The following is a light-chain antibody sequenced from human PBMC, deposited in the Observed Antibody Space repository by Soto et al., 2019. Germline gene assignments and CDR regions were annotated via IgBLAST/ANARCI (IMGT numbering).Light chain of an antibody. CDR2: KAS. V-gene: IGKV1-5*03. J-gene: IGKJ1*01. Sequence: DIQMTQSPSTLSASVGDRVTITCRASQYISTWLAWYQQKPGKAPTLLISKASSLESGVPSRFSGSGSGTEFTLTISSLQPDDFATYYCQQDNSYSTFGQGTKLEVK. CDR3: QQDNSYST. CDR1: QYISTW.